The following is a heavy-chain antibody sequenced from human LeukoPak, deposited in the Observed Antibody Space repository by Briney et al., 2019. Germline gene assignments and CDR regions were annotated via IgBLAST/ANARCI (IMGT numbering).Heavy chain of an antibody. CDR2: ISYDGSNK. CDR1: GFTFSSYG. J-gene: IGHJ4*02. D-gene: IGHD3-10*01. V-gene: IGHV3-30*18. CDR3: AKGQSSGVY. Sequence: GGSLRLSCAASGFTFSSYGMHWVRQAPGKGLEWVAVISYDGSNKYYADSVKGRFTISRDNSKNTLYLQMNSLRAEDTAVYYCAKGQSSGVYWGQGTLVTVSS.